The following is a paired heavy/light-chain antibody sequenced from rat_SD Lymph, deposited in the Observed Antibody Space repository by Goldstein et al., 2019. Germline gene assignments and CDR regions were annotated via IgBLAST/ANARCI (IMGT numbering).Light chain of an antibody. V-gene: IGKV4S7*01. CDR2: DTS. CDR1: SSVSY. CDR3: QQWSSTPRT. Sequence: EIVLTQSPTTIAASPGEKVTITCRASSSVSYMYWYQQKSGASPKLWIYDTSKLASGVPNRFSGSGSGTSYSLTINTMETEDAATYYCQQWSSTPRTFGGGTKLELK. J-gene: IGKJ1*01.
Heavy chain of an antibody. V-gene: IGHV1-38*01. CDR3: ARYGYYVMDA. D-gene: IGHD1-7*01. J-gene: IGHJ4*01. CDR2: INPYSGGT. CDR1: GYTFTDYY. Sequence: QVKLLQSGAALVKPGDSVKMSCKASGYTFTDYYIHWVKQSHGKSLEWIGYINPYSGGTNYNEKFKSKATLTVDKSSSTAYMEFSRLTSEDSAIYYCARYGYYVMDAWGQGASVTVSS.